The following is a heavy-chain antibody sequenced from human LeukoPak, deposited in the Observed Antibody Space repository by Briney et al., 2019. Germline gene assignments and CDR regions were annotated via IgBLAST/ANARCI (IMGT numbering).Heavy chain of an antibody. CDR3: ARHVPYNTWNYFDY. CDR1: GYTFTGYY. Sequence: ASVKVSCKASGYTFTGYYMHWVRQAPGQGLEWMGWINPNSGGTNYAQKFQGRVTMTRDTSISTAYMELSRLRSDDTAVYYCARHVPYNTWNYFDYWGQGTLVTVSS. CDR2: INPNSGGT. D-gene: IGHD1-20*01. J-gene: IGHJ4*02. V-gene: IGHV1-2*02.